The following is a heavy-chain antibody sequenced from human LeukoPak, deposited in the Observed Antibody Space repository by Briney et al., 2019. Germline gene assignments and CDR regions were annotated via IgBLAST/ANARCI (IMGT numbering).Heavy chain of an antibody. Sequence: SETLSLTCDVSGGSISSGLYSWSWIRQPLGKGLEWIGYIYHTGSTYCNPSLKSRVTISVDTSKNQFSLRLSSVTAADTAVYYCARLQYCSGTSCYWFDPWGQGTLVTVSS. CDR2: IYHTGST. J-gene: IGHJ5*02. CDR1: GGSISSGLYS. CDR3: ARLQYCSGTSCYWFDP. V-gene: IGHV4-30-2*01. D-gene: IGHD2-2*01.